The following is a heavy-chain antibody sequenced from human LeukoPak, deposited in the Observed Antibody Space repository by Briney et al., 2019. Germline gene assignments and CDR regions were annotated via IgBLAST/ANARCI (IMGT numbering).Heavy chain of an antibody. D-gene: IGHD2-21*01. Sequence: QPGGSLRLSCAASGFTFSSYWMSWVRQIPGKGLEWVANIKQNGDEKYYVDSVKGRFTISRDNAKKSLYLQLNSLRAEDTAVYYWARQIDTNFFAYWGQGTLVTVSS. CDR1: GFTFSSYW. CDR3: ARQIDTNFFAY. CDR2: IKQNGDEK. V-gene: IGHV3-7*01. J-gene: IGHJ4*02.